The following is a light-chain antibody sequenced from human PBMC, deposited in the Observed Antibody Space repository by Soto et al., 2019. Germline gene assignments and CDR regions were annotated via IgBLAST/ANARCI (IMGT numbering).Light chain of an antibody. Sequence: DLQMTQSPSSLSASVGDRVTITCRASQSISSYLNWYQQKPGKAPKLLIYAASSLQRGVPSRLSGGGAGTDFTLTISSLQPEDFATYYCQQSYSTPRFTFGPGTKVDIK. J-gene: IGKJ3*01. CDR1: QSISSY. V-gene: IGKV1-39*01. CDR2: AAS. CDR3: QQSYSTPRFT.